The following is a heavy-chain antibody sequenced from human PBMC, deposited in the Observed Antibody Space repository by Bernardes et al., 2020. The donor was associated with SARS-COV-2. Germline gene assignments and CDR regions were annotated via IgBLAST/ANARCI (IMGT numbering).Heavy chain of an antibody. V-gene: IGHV3-66*04. CDR3: VRHSSGWYSVDY. CDR2: IYNDGRT. D-gene: IGHD6-19*01. J-gene: IGHJ4*02. CDR1: GFTVSSNS. Sequence: GGSLRLSCAASGFTVSSNSMSWVRQAPGKGLEWVSVIYNDGRTYYADSVKGRFTISRDYSKNTLYLQMNSLRAEDTAVYFSVRHSSGWYSVDYWGQGTLVTVSS.